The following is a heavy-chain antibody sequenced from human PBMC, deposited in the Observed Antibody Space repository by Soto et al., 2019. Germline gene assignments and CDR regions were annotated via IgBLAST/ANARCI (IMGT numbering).Heavy chain of an antibody. CDR2: IYYSGST. Sequence: SETLSLTCTVSGGSISSYYWSWIRQPPGKGLEWIGYIYYSGSTNYNPSLKSRVTISVDTSKNQFSLKLSSVTAADTAVYYCARGIAYYDSSGYQFDYWGQGTLVTVSS. J-gene: IGHJ4*02. CDR3: ARGIAYYDSSGYQFDY. D-gene: IGHD3-22*01. V-gene: IGHV4-59*01. CDR1: GGSISSYY.